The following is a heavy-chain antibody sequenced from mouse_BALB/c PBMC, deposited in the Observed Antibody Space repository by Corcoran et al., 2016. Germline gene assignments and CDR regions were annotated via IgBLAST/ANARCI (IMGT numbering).Heavy chain of an antibody. Sequence: EVQLLQSGAELVRPGALVKLSCKAYGFNNKENNRHWVKQRPEQGQEWIGWIDPENGNTIYDPKLQGKASITADTSANTAYLQLSSLTSEDTAVYYCARSNYYAMDYWGQGTSVTVSS. CDR1: GFNNKENN. J-gene: IGHJ4*01. V-gene: IGHV14-1*02. CDR2: IDPENGNT. CDR3: ARSNYYAMDY. D-gene: IGHD2-5*01.